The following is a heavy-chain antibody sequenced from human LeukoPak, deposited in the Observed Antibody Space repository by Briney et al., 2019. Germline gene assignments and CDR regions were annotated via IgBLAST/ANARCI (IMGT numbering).Heavy chain of an antibody. CDR2: ISYSGST. CDR1: GGSINNQY. V-gene: IGHV4-59*11. CDR3: ARGRNRGLDV. D-gene: IGHD1/OR15-1a*01. J-gene: IGHJ6*04. Sequence: SETLSLTCTVSGGSINNQYWSWIRQPPGKGLEWIGYISYSGSTRYTPSLKSRVTISVDTSKNQFSLKLSSVTAADTAVYYCARGRNRGLDVWGKGTTVTVSS.